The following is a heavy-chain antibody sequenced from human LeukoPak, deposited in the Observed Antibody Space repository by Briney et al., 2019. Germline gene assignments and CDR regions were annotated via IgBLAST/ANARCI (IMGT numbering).Heavy chain of an antibody. J-gene: IGHJ5*02. CDR2: INPNSGNT. Sequence: ASVKVSCKASGYTFISHDINWVRQATGQGLEWMGWINPNSGNTGYAQKFQGRVTFTRNTSISTAYMELSSLRSEDTAVYYCARSARIAAAGHLKNWFDPWGQGTLVTVSS. CDR3: ARSARIAAAGHLKNWFDP. CDR1: GYTFISHD. V-gene: IGHV1-8*03. D-gene: IGHD6-13*01.